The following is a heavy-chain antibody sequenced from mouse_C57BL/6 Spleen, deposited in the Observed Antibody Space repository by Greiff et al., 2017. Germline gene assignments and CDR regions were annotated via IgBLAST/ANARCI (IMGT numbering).Heavy chain of an antibody. J-gene: IGHJ3*01. V-gene: IGHV14-4*01. CDR1: GFNIKDDY. D-gene: IGHD2-2*01. CDR2: IDPENGDT. CDR3: TTLYGYEAY. Sequence: VQLQQSGAELVRPGASVKLSCTASGFNIKDDYMHWVKQRPEQGLEWIGWIDPENGDTEYASKFQGKATITADTSSNTAYLQLSSLTSEDTAVYYCTTLYGYEAYWGQGTLVTVSA.